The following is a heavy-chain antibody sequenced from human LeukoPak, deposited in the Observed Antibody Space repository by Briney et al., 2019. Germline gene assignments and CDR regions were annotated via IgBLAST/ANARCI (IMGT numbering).Heavy chain of an antibody. CDR1: GFTVSSNY. V-gene: IGHV3-66*01. D-gene: IGHD5-18*01. CDR2: IYSGGST. CDR3: ARGPPVSHGYIPY. Sequence: GGSLRLSCAASGFTVSSNYMSWVRQAPGKGLEWVSVIYSGGSTYYADSVKGRFTISRDNSKNTLYLQMNSLRAEDTAVYYCARGPPVSHGYIPYWGQGTLVTVSS. J-gene: IGHJ4*02.